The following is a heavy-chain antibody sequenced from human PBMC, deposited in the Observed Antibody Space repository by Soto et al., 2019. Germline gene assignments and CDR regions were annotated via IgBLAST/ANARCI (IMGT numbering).Heavy chain of an antibody. J-gene: IGHJ4*02. D-gene: IGHD6-13*01. CDR1: GGTFSTYT. CDR3: ARVGGYSAAGSSDY. CDR2: IIPIPGLA. Sequence: QVHLVQSGAEVMKPGSSVKVSCKASGGTFSTYTISWVRQAPGQGLGWMGRIIPIPGLANYAQKFQGRVTITADKSTSTAYMELSSLRSEDTAVYYCARVGGYSAAGSSDYWGQGTLVTVSS. V-gene: IGHV1-69*02.